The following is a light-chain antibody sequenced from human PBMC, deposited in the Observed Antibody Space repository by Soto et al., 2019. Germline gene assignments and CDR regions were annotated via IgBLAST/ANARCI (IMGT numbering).Light chain of an antibody. Sequence: GVTQSPATLSLSPRGRATLSFMASQSISDTLAWYQQKPGQAPRLLIHGASTRATGFPARFSGSGSGTDFTLTISSLQSEDFAVYYCQQYNNWPWTFGQGSKVDI. CDR3: QQYNNWPWT. V-gene: IGKV3-15*01. J-gene: IGKJ1*01. CDR2: GAS. CDR1: QSISDT.